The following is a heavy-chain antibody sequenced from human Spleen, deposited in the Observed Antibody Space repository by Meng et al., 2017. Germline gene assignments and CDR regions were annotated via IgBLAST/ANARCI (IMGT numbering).Heavy chain of an antibody. CDR2: IWYDGSNT. V-gene: IGHV3-33*06. Sequence: GESLKISCAASGFTFSNRNMHWVRQAPGKGLEWLALIWYDGSNTYYGDSVKGRFTISRDNSKNTVYLQMSSLRVEDTAVYYCAKDLDGSGWYNDYWGQGTLVTVSS. J-gene: IGHJ4*02. D-gene: IGHD6-19*01. CDR1: GFTFSNRN. CDR3: AKDLDGSGWYNDY.